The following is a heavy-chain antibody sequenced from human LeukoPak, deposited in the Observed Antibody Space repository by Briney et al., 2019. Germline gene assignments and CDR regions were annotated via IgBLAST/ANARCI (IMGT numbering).Heavy chain of an antibody. CDR3: AKDYEGGYIAVAPWFDP. J-gene: IGHJ5*02. D-gene: IGHD6-19*01. CDR2: IWCDVSNK. Sequence: PGGSLRLSCAASGFSFSRYGMYWVRQAPGKGLEWVTVIWCDVSNKYYADSVKGRFTISRDNSKNTLYLQMNSLRAEDTAVYYCAKDYEGGYIAVAPWFDPWGQGTLVTVSS. CDR1: GFSFSRYG. V-gene: IGHV3-33*07.